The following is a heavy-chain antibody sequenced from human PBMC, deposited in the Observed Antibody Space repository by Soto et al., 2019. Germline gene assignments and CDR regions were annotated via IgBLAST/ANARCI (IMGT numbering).Heavy chain of an antibody. CDR1: GYTLTELS. Sequence: GASVKVSCKVSGYTLTELSMHWVRQAPGKGLEWMGGFDPEDGETIYAQKFQGRVTMTEDTSTDTAYMELSSLRSEDTAVYYCATPGPYCTNGVCLYYFDYWGQGTLVTVSS. CDR3: ATPGPYCTNGVCLYYFDY. J-gene: IGHJ4*02. V-gene: IGHV1-24*01. D-gene: IGHD2-8*01. CDR2: FDPEDGET.